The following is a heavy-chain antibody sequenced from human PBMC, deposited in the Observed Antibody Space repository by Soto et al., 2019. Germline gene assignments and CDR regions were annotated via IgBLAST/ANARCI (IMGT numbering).Heavy chain of an antibody. CDR3: ARDPSIAAAGKGKYNWFAP. CDR2: IYYSGST. D-gene: IGHD6-13*01. Sequence: PSETLSLTCTVSGGSISSYYWSWIRQPPGKGLEWIGYIYYSGSTNYNPSLKSRVTISVDTSKNQFSLKLSSVTAADTAVYYCARDPSIAAAGKGKYNWFAPGGQETRVTVSS. V-gene: IGHV4-59*01. CDR1: GGSISSYY. J-gene: IGHJ5*02.